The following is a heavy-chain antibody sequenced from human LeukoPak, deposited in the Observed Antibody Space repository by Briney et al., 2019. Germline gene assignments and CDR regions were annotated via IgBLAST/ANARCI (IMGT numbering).Heavy chain of an antibody. CDR1: GFTFGDYA. Sequence: GRSLRLSCTASGFTFGDYAMSWVRQAPGKGLEWVGFIRSKAYGGTTKYAASVKGRFTISRDDSKSIAYLQMNSLKTEDTAVYYCTRDPGYSSSWYSDYGMDVWGQGTTVTVSS. D-gene: IGHD6-13*01. CDR2: IRSKAYGGTT. CDR3: TRDPGYSSSWYSDYGMDV. J-gene: IGHJ6*02. V-gene: IGHV3-49*04.